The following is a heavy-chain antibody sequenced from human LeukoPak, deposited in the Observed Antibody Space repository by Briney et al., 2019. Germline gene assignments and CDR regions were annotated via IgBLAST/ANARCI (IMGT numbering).Heavy chain of an antibody. Sequence: SETLSLTCTASGGSISSYYWSWIRQPAGKGLEWIGRIYTSGSTNYNPSLKSRVTMSVDTSKNQFSLKLSSVTAADTAVYYCARESTTVTHSYYYYGMDVWGQGTTVTVSS. CDR2: IYTSGST. J-gene: IGHJ6*02. V-gene: IGHV4-4*07. D-gene: IGHD4-17*01. CDR1: GGSISSYY. CDR3: ARESTTVTHSYYYYGMDV.